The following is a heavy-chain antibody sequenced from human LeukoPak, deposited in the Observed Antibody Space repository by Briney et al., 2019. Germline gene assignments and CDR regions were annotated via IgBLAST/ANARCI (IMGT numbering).Heavy chain of an antibody. D-gene: IGHD6-19*01. Sequence: PGGSLRLSCAASGFTFSSYSMNWVRQAPGKGLEWVSSINSSSSYIYYADSVKGRFTISRENAKNSLYLQMNSLRAEDTAVYYCARDPIAVAGGAEYFQHWGQGNLFTVSS. CDR1: GFTFSSYS. CDR2: INSSSSYI. J-gene: IGHJ1*01. CDR3: ARDPIAVAGGAEYFQH. V-gene: IGHV3-21*01.